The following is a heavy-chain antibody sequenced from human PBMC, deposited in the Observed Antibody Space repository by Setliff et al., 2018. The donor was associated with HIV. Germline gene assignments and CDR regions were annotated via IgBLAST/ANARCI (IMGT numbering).Heavy chain of an antibody. J-gene: IGHJ4*02. Sequence: GGSLRLSCAASGFTFSSYWMSWVRQAPGKGLEWVAIIKQDGSEKYYVDSVKGRFTISRDNAKNSLYLQMNSLRAEDTAVYYCARAPLDYYNFWSGYSSPYYFDYWGQGTLVTVSS. D-gene: IGHD3-3*01. V-gene: IGHV3-7*03. CDR2: IKQDGSEK. CDR1: GFTFSSYW. CDR3: ARAPLDYYNFWSGYSSPYYFDY.